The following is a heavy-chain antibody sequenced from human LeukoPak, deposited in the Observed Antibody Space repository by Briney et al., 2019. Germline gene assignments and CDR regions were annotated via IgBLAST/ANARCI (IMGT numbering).Heavy chain of an antibody. J-gene: IGHJ4*02. CDR3: ARDSPRITMVRGVRAQIDY. CDR1: GYTFTGYY. D-gene: IGHD3-10*01. CDR2: INPNNGGT. Sequence: ASVKVSCKASGYTFTGYYMHWVRQAPGQGLEWMGWINPNNGGTNYAQKFQGRVTMTRDTSISTAYMELSRLRSDDTAVYYCARDSPRITMVRGVRAQIDYWGQGTLVTVSS. V-gene: IGHV1-2*02.